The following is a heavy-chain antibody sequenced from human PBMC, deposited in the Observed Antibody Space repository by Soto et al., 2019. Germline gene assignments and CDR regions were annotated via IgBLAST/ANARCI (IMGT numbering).Heavy chain of an antibody. D-gene: IGHD1-26*01. Sequence: PSETLSLTCSVSGGSISSYYWIWIRQPAGKGLEWIGRIYTSGSTNYNPSLKSRVTMSVDTSKNQFSLKLSSVTAADTAVYYCARLLSSTRIVGATVYGMDVWGQGTTVTVSS. CDR2: IYTSGST. V-gene: IGHV4-4*07. J-gene: IGHJ6*02. CDR1: GGSISSYY. CDR3: ARLLSSTRIVGATVYGMDV.